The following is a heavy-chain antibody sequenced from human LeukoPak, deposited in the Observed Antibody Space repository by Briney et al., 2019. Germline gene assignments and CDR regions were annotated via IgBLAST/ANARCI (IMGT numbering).Heavy chain of an antibody. CDR1: GFTFSSYG. CDR2: ISFDGSDK. CDR3: ARVNVVVPAAISLDY. Sequence: GRSLRLSCAASGFTFSSYGLHWVRQAPGKGLEWVAVISFDGSDKYYADSVKGRFTISRDNAKNSLYLQMNSLRAEDTAVYYCARVNVVVPAAISLDYWGQGTLVTVSS. J-gene: IGHJ4*02. V-gene: IGHV3-30*03. D-gene: IGHD2-2*02.